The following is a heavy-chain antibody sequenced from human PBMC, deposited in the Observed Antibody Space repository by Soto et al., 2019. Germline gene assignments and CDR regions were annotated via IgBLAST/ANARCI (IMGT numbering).Heavy chain of an antibody. CDR3: ARNLYAGEDY. J-gene: IGHJ4*02. D-gene: IGHD3-16*01. CDR2: MNPNSGNT. CDR1: GYTFTSYD. Sequence: QVQLVQSGAEVKKPGASVKVSCKASGYTFTSYDINWVRQATGQGLEWMGWMNPNSGNTGYAQKFQGRVTMPRNTSIRTDYRELSSLRSEDTAVYDCARNLYAGEDYWGQGTLVTVSS. V-gene: IGHV1-8*01.